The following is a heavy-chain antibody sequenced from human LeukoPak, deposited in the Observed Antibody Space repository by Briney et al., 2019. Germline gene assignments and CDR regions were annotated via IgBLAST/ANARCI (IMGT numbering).Heavy chain of an antibody. CDR2: IYYSGST. D-gene: IGHD5-12*01. J-gene: IGHJ4*02. CDR3: ARGRYSGYDSLDY. Sequence: SETLSLTCTVSGGSISSYYWSWIRQPPGKGLEWIGYIYYSGSTNYNPSLKSRVTISVDTSKNQFSLKLSSVTAADTAVYYCARGRYSGYDSLDYWGQGTLVTVSS. V-gene: IGHV4-59*08. CDR1: GGSISSYY.